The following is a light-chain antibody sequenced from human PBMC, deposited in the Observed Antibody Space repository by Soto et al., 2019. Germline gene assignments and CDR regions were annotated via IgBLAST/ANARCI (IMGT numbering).Light chain of an antibody. CDR2: GAS. V-gene: IGKV3D-15*01. CDR3: QQYNNWPPIT. Sequence: EIVLTQSPGTLSLSPGESATLSCRASQSVYSRHLAWYQQKPGQAPRLLIYGASSRASGIPDRFSGSGSGTEFTLTISSLQSEDFAVYYCQQYNNWPPITFGQGTRLEIK. CDR1: QSVYSRH. J-gene: IGKJ5*01.